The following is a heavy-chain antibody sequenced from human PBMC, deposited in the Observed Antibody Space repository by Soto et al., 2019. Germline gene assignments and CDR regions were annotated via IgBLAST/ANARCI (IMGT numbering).Heavy chain of an antibody. Sequence: SETLSLTCAVYGGSFSGYYWSWIRQPPGKGLEWIGEINHSGSTNYNPSLKSRVTISVDTSKNQFSLKLSSVTAADTAVYYCARGYWRAVAVPSWWDYWGQGTLVTVSS. V-gene: IGHV4-34*01. J-gene: IGHJ4*02. CDR1: GGSFSGYY. CDR3: ARGYWRAVAVPSWWDY. CDR2: INHSGST. D-gene: IGHD6-19*01.